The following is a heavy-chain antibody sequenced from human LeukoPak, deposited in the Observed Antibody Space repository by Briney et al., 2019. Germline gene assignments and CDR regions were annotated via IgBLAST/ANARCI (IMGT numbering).Heavy chain of an antibody. J-gene: IGHJ4*02. CDR3: ARGAVADDYYFGY. Sequence: SETLSLTCTVSGGSISSGSYYWSWIRQPAGKGLEWIGRIYTSGSTNYNPSLKSRVTISVDTSKNQFSLKLSSVTAADTAVYYCARGAVADDYYFGYWGQGTLVTVSS. D-gene: IGHD6-19*01. V-gene: IGHV4-61*02. CDR1: GGSISSGSYY. CDR2: IYTSGST.